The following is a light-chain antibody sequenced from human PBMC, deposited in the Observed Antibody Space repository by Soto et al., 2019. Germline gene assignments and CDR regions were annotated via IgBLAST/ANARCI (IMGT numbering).Light chain of an antibody. J-gene: IGKJ1*01. Sequence: EIVLTQSPGTLSLSPGERATLSCRASQSVSSSYLAWYQQKPGQAPRLLIYGASSRATGIPDRFSGSGSGTQFAITISRLESEDFAVYYCQQYGSSPTFGQGTKVEIK. CDR2: GAS. CDR3: QQYGSSPT. CDR1: QSVSSSY. V-gene: IGKV3-20*01.